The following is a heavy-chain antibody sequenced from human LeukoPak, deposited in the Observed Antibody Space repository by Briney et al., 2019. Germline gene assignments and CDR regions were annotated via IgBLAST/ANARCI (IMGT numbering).Heavy chain of an antibody. V-gene: IGHV3-11*01. CDR2: ISSSGSAI. CDR3: ARDGGLRWLQLGYAFDI. J-gene: IGHJ3*02. CDR1: GFTFSDYY. D-gene: IGHD5-24*01. Sequence: GGSLRLSCAASGFTFSDYYMSWIRQAPGKGLEWVSYISSSGSAIYYADSVKGRFTISRDNAKNSLYLQMSSLRVEDTAVYYCARDGGLRWLQLGYAFDIWGQGTMVTVSS.